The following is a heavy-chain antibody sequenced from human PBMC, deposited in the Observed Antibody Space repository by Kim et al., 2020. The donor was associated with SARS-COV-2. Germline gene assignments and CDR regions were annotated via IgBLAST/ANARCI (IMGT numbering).Heavy chain of an antibody. V-gene: IGHV4-34*01. J-gene: IGHJ4*02. CDR2: INHSGST. CDR3: ARGPGLDGYNYGY. Sequence: SETLSLTCAVYGGSLSGYYWSWIRQPPGKGLEWIGEINHSGSTNYNPSLKSRVTISVDTSKNQFSLKLSSVTAADTAVYYCARGPGLDGYNYGYWGQGTLVTVSS. D-gene: IGHD5-12*01. CDR1: GGSLSGYY.